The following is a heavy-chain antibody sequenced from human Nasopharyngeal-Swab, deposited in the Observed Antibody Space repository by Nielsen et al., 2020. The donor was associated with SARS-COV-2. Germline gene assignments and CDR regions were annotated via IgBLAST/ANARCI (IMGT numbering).Heavy chain of an antibody. CDR2: IVGSGDISGSGGNT. V-gene: IGHV3-23*01. Sequence: GESLKISCAASGFIFDDYAMHWVRQIPGKGLEWVAAIVGSGDISGSGGNTYYADSVKGRFTISRDNSKNTLSLQMNSLRAEDTAVYYCAKLGDYWGQGMLVTVSS. J-gene: IGHJ4*02. CDR3: AKLGDY. CDR1: GFIFDDYA.